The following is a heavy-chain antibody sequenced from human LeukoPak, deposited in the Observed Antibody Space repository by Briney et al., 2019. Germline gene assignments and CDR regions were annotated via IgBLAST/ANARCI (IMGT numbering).Heavy chain of an antibody. CDR3: ARDLLGAYYMDV. Sequence: PSETLSLACAVSGGSISSSNWWSWVRQPPGKGLAWIGEIYHSGSTNYNPSLKSRVTISVDKSKNQFSLKLSSVTAADTAVYYCARDLLGAYYMDVWGKGATVTVSS. V-gene: IGHV4-4*02. CDR2: IYHSGST. CDR1: GGSISSSNW. J-gene: IGHJ6*03.